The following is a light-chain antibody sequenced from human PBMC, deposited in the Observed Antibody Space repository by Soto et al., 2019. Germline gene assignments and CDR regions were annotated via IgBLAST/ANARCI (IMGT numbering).Light chain of an antibody. CDR1: SSNIGSNY. CDR2: RNN. V-gene: IGLV1-47*03. J-gene: IGLJ3*02. Sequence: QSVLTQPPSASGTPGQRVTISCSGSSSNIGSNYVYWYQQLPGTAPKLLIYRNNQRPSGVPDRFSGSKSGTSASLAISGLWSEDEADYYCAAWDDSLGGWVFGGGTKLTVL. CDR3: AAWDDSLGGWV.